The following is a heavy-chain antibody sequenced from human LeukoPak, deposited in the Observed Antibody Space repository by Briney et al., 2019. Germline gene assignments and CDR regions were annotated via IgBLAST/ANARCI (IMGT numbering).Heavy chain of an antibody. CDR3: ATDYYDSSGYYTGTH. CDR2: IKKEGSEK. J-gene: IGHJ4*02. Sequence: HAGGSLRLSCAASGFTFSSYAMSWVRQAPGKGLEWVANIKKEGSEKYYVDSVKGRFTISRDNTKNSLYLQMNSLRADDTAVYYCATDYYDSSGYYTGTHWGQGALVTVSS. D-gene: IGHD3-22*01. CDR1: GFTFSSYA. V-gene: IGHV3-7*03.